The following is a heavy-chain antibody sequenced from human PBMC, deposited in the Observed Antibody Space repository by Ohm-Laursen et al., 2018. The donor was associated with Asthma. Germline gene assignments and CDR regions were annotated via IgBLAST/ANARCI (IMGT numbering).Heavy chain of an antibody. CDR2: IWYDGSNK. CDR1: GFTFSSYG. J-gene: IGHJ4*02. V-gene: IGHV3-33*06. D-gene: IGHD2-15*01. Sequence: SLRLSCAASGFTFSSYGMHWVRQAPGKGLEWVAVIWYDGSNKYYADSVKGRFTISRDNSKNTLYLQMNSLRAEDTAVYYCAKDKGSGGSSAWVDYWGQGTLVTVSS. CDR3: AKDKGSGGSSAWVDY.